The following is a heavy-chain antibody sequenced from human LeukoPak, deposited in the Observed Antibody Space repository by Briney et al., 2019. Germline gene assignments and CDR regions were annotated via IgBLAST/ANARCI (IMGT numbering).Heavy chain of an antibody. CDR2: IYSGGST. Sequence: GGSLRLSCAASGFTVNNNYMSWVRQAPGKGLEWVSVIYSGGSTYYADSVKGRFTISRDNSKNTLYLQMNSLRAEDTAVYYCARETTVTSYYDYWGQGTLVTVSS. CDR1: GFTVNNNY. J-gene: IGHJ4*02. D-gene: IGHD4-17*01. V-gene: IGHV3-53*01. CDR3: ARETTVTSYYDY.